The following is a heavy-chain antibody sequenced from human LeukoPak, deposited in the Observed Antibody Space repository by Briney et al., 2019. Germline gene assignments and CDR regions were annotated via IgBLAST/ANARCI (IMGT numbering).Heavy chain of an antibody. CDR1: GGTFSRFT. V-gene: IGHV1-69*13. CDR3: AREWGLESSGYYYAY. J-gene: IGHJ4*02. D-gene: IGHD3-22*01. Sequence: ASVKVSCKASGGTFSRFTISWVRQAPGQGFEWMGGITPIFGTANFAQKFQGRASITADESTSTAFMELSSLRSEDTAVYYCAREWGLESSGYYYAYWGQGTLVTVSS. CDR2: ITPIFGTA.